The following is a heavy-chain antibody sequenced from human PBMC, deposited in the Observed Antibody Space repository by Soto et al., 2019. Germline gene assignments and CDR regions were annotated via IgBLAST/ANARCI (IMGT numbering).Heavy chain of an antibody. V-gene: IGHV2-5*02. CDR3: ARRPAYDISTGYYPFDY. Sequence: QITLKESGPTLVNPTQPLTLTCTFSGFSLSTSGVGVAWIRQPPGKALEWLALIYWDDVKRYSPSLKTKHNITTDTYTHPEVLTLTNVDPVDTATYYCARRPAYDISTGYYPFDYWAQGSLVTVSS. D-gene: IGHD3-9*01. CDR1: GFSLSTSGVG. CDR2: IYWDDVK. J-gene: IGHJ4*02.